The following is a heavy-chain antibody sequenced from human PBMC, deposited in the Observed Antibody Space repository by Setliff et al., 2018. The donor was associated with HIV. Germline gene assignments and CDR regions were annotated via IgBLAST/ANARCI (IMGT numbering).Heavy chain of an antibody. D-gene: IGHD3-9*01. V-gene: IGHV4-59*12. J-gene: IGHJ3*01. CDR1: DSAMDSYY. CDR3: AKISPRGYSDITTGRLTDPFDV. CDR2: IYWTGKT. Sequence: SETLSLTCTVSDSAMDSYYWSWVRQSPGKGLEYIGHIYWTGKTDYNPSLKSRVTISLGTSGNQFSLKLNSVTGADTAVYYCAKISPRGYSDITTGRLTDPFDVWGPGTMVTVSS.